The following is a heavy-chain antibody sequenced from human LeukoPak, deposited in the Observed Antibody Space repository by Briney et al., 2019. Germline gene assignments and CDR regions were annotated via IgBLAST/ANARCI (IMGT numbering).Heavy chain of an antibody. D-gene: IGHD6-13*01. CDR1: GFTFSSYW. J-gene: IGHJ4*02. CDR2: IRSKANSYAT. Sequence: GGSLRLSCAASGFTFSSYWMSWVRQAPGKGLEWVGRIRSKANSYATAYAASVKGRFTISRDDSKNTAYLQMNSLKTEDTAVYYCTRPSIAAAAHDYWGQGTLVTVSS. CDR3: TRPSIAAAAHDY. V-gene: IGHV3-73*01.